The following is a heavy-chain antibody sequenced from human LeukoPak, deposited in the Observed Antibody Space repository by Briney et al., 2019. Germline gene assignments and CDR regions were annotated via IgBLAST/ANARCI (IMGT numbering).Heavy chain of an antibody. Sequence: SETLSLTCAVYGGSFSGYYWSWIRQPPGKGLEWIGEINHSGSTNYNPSLKSRVTISVDTSKNQFSLKLSSVTAADTAVYYCARRGIVVVPAAKVYYYYYMDVWGKGTTVTISS. J-gene: IGHJ6*03. V-gene: IGHV4-34*01. CDR2: INHSGST. CDR1: GGSFSGYY. CDR3: ARRGIVVVPAAKVYYYYYMDV. D-gene: IGHD2-2*01.